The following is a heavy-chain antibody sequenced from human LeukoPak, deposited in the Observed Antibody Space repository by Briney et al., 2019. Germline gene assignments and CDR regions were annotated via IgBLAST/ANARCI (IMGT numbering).Heavy chain of an antibody. D-gene: IGHD5-12*01. CDR1: GFTFSSYA. V-gene: IGHV3-30-3*01. CDR2: ISYDGSNK. CDR3: AREGGLDYFDY. J-gene: IGHJ4*02. Sequence: GGSLRLSCAASGFTFSSYAMHWVRQAPGKGLEWVAVISYDGSNKYYADSVKGRFTISRDNSKNTLYLQMNSLRAEDTAVYYCAREGGLDYFDYWGQGTLVTVSS.